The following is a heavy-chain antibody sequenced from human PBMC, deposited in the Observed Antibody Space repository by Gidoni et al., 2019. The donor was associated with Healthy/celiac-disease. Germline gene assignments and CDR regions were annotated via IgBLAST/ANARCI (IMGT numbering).Heavy chain of an antibody. Sequence: WLWEIYHSGSTNYNPSLKSRVTISVDKSKNQFSLKLSSVTAADTAVYYCARPSSAKYWYFDLWGRGTLVTVSS. D-gene: IGHD2-2*01. CDR2: IYHSGST. V-gene: IGHV4-4*02. CDR3: ARPSSAKYWYFDL. J-gene: IGHJ2*01.